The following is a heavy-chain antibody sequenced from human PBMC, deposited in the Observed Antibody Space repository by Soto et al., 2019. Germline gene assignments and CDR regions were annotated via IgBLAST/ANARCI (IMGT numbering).Heavy chain of an antibody. Sequence: LSLTCTVSGDSVSSDNYYWSWIRQPPGKGLECIGYIYYTWGTNYNPSLKSRVTISVDTSKNQFSLKLSSVTAADTAVYYCASLRKGYSDYPYYFDYWGQGRLVTVSS. CDR1: GDSVSSDNYY. CDR3: ASLRKGYSDYPYYFDY. J-gene: IGHJ4*02. D-gene: IGHD5-12*01. V-gene: IGHV4-61*01. CDR2: IYYTWGT.